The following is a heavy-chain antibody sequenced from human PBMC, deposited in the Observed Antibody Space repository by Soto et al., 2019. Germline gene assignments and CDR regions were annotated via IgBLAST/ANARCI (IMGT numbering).Heavy chain of an antibody. CDR1: GGSISSYY. CDR2: IYYSVST. CDR3: ARDAPYWVGMDV. Sequence: QVQLQESGPGQVKPSETLSLTCTVSGGSISSYYWSWFRQPPGRGLEWIGYIYYSVSTSYSTSPNSRVTISVNTSKNQIYLMLSSETAADTAMYSCARDAPYWVGMDVWGQGTTVTVSS. D-gene: IGHD2-15*01. V-gene: IGHV4-59*12. J-gene: IGHJ6*02.